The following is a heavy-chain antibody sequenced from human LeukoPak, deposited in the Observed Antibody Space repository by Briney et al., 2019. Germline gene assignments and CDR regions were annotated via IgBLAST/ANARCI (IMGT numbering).Heavy chain of an antibody. D-gene: IGHD3-10*01. CDR2: IYYSGST. CDR3: ARITGDGSGNWFDP. Sequence: SETLSLTCTVSGGSISSYYWSWIRQDPGKGLEWIGNIYYSGSTNYNPSLKSRVTISVDTSKNQFSLKLSSVTAADTAVYYCARITGDGSGNWFDPWGQGTLVTVSS. V-gene: IGHV4-59*01. J-gene: IGHJ5*02. CDR1: GGSISSYY.